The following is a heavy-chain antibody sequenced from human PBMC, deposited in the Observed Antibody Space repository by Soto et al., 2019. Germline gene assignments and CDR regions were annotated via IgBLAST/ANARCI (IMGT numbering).Heavy chain of an antibody. Sequence: EVQLVQSGPELKKPGDSLKISCQTSGYFFTSYWIGWVRQRTGKGLEWMGSIYPSDSDTRYSPAFQGQVTISADKSSSTAYLQWRSLQASDSAMYYCARHLKTDNWKDAGVFRTGYFYYGMDVWGQGTTVTVSS. CDR2: IYPSDSDT. D-gene: IGHD1-20*01. CDR3: ARHLKTDNWKDAGVFRTGYFYYGMDV. CDR1: GYFFTSYW. V-gene: IGHV5-51*01. J-gene: IGHJ6*02.